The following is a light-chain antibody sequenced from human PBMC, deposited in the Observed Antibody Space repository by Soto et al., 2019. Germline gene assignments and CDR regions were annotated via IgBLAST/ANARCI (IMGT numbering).Light chain of an antibody. CDR3: QQSRTTPWT. V-gene: IGKV1-39*01. CDR1: QNIDIY. Sequence: DIQMTQSPASLSASIGDTVTIACRASQNIDIYLNWYQHKPGTVPKLLIYAASGLQTVVPSRFSGSGSGTDFSRTISSLQPEDFATYYCQQSRTTPWTFGQGTKVDIK. CDR2: AAS. J-gene: IGKJ1*01.